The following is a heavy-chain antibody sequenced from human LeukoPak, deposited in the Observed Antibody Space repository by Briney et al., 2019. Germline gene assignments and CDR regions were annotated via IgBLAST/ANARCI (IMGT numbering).Heavy chain of an antibody. CDR3: LLIILGGSSQH. CDR2: IKNDGKIT. J-gene: IGHJ1*01. D-gene: IGHD3-3*01. CDR1: EFTFNNYW. V-gene: IGHV3-74*01. Sequence: GGSLRLSCAASEFTFNNYWMHWVRQAPGKGLVWVSRIKNDGKITTYADSVKGRFTTSRDNAKDTFYLQMNSLRVEDTAVYYCLLIILGGSSQHWGQGTLVTVSS.